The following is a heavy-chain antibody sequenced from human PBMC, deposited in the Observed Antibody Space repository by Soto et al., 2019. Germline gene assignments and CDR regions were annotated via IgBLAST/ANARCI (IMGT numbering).Heavy chain of an antibody. V-gene: IGHV4-39*01. Sequence: QLQLQASGPGLVKPSETLSLTCTVSGGSISSSSYYWGWIRQPQGKGLEGIGSIYYSGSTYFNPSLKSPVAISEDKSNSQSSLKLSSVTAADPAVYYCASMSGYDRAFDIWGQGTRVTVAS. CDR3: ASMSGYDRAFDI. CDR2: IYYSGST. D-gene: IGHD5-12*01. CDR1: GGSISSSSYY. J-gene: IGHJ3*02.